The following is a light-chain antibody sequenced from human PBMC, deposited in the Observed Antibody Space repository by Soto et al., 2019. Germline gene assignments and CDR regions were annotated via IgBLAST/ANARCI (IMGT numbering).Light chain of an antibody. J-gene: IGKJ1*01. CDR1: QSISSN. V-gene: IGKV3-15*01. CDR3: QQYNNWSWT. CDR2: GAS. Sequence: EIVMTQSPDTLSVSPRERAALSGRASQSISSNLAWYLQKVGQAPRLLIYGASTRAPGISARFSGSGSGTEFTLTISSLQSEDFAIYYCQQYNNWSWTFGQGTKVDIK.